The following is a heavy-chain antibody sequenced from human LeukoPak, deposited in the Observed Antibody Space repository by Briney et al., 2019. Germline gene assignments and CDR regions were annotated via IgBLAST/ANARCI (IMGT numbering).Heavy chain of an antibody. V-gene: IGHV4-59*01. CDR2: IYYSGST. CDR3: ARDCNSTMCYHAGYYYYYMDV. CDR1: GGSISSYY. D-gene: IGHD2-2*01. J-gene: IGHJ6*03. Sequence: SETLSLTCTVPGGSISSYYGSWIRQPPGKGLEWIGYIYYSGSTNYNPSLKSRVTISVDTSKNQFSMKLSSVTAADTAVYYCARDCNSTMCYHAGYYYYYMDVWGKGTTVTVSS.